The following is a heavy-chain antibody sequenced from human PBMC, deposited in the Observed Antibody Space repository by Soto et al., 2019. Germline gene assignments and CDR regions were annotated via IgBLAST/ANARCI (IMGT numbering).Heavy chain of an antibody. J-gene: IGHJ3*02. D-gene: IGHD3-10*01. CDR1: GFIFRDWF. V-gene: IGHV3-11*04. Sequence: PGGSLRLSCAASGFIFRDWFMSWIRQAPGKGLEWISYISKDSGRATRYADSVKGRFTISRDNAKNSLFLQMNSLRVEDTAVYYCAFAGSGSYSNVPDAFDIWGQGTMVTVSS. CDR3: AFAGSGSYSNVPDAFDI. CDR2: ISKDSGRAT.